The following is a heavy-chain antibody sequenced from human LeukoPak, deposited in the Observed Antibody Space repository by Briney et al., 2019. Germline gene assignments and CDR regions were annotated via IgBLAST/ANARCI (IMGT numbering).Heavy chain of an antibody. D-gene: IGHD3-22*01. V-gene: IGHV3-30*18. CDR3: AKDRSTYYYDSSGFYPDAFDI. Sequence: GGSLRLSCAASGFTFRSYGIHWVRQAPGKGLEWVAVISYDGSNKYYADSVKGRFTISRDNPKNTLYLQMNSLRVEDTAVYYCAKDRSTYYYDSSGFYPDAFDIWGQGTMVTVSS. CDR2: ISYDGSNK. CDR1: GFTFRSYG. J-gene: IGHJ3*02.